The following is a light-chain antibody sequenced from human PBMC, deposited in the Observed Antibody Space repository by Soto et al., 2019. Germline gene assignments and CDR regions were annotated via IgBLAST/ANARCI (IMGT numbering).Light chain of an antibody. CDR2: AAS. V-gene: IGKV1-12*01. J-gene: IGKJ1*01. CDR1: QDIGGR. CDR3: LQVSAFPRT. Sequence: DIQMTQSPSSVSASVGDRITITCRACQDIGGRLAWFQQKQGKAPQYLIQAASILQSGVPSRFSGSGSGTEFILTINYRQREDLASYCGLQVSAFPRTFGRATNVEI.